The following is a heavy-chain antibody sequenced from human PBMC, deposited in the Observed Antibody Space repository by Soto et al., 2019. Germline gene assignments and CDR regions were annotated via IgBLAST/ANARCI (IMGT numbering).Heavy chain of an antibody. CDR2: TYHRGST. CDR1: GVSISSYF. V-gene: IGHV4-59*01. Sequence: PSETLSLTCSVSGVSISSYFWSWIRQPPGRGLEWIGYTYHRGSTNYSPSLKSRVAISLDTSENQFSLKVNSVAGIALDYYYGMDVWGQGTTVTVSS. CDR3: MDV. D-gene: IGHD6-13*01. J-gene: IGHJ6*02.